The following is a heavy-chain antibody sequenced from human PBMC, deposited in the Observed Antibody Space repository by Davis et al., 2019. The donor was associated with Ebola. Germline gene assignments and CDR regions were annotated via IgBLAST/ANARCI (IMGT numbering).Heavy chain of an antibody. Sequence: PSETLSLTCAVYGGSFSGYFWTWVRQPPGRGLEWLGDINEGGGDNYKPSLKSRVTISVDTSKNQFSLKLGAVTAADTAVYFCTRGRGSQYGMDVWGQGTTVTVSS. CDR1: GGSFSGYF. D-gene: IGHD1-26*01. CDR2: INEGGGD. J-gene: IGHJ6*02. CDR3: TRGRGSQYGMDV. V-gene: IGHV4-34*01.